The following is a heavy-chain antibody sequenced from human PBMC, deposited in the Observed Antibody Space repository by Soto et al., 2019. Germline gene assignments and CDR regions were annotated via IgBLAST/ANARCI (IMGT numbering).Heavy chain of an antibody. V-gene: IGHV3-30*18. Sequence: GGSLRLSCAASGFTFSSYGMHWVRQAPGKGLEWVAVISYDGSNKYYADSVKGRFTISRDNSKNTLYLQMNSLRAEDTAVYYCAKIGTTYYDYIWGSYRYPEYWGQGTLVTVSS. CDR3: AKIGTTYYDYIWGSYRYPEY. D-gene: IGHD3-16*02. CDR2: ISYDGSNK. J-gene: IGHJ4*02. CDR1: GFTFSSYG.